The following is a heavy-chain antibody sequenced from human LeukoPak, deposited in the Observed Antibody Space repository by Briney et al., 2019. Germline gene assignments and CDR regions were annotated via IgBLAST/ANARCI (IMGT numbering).Heavy chain of an antibody. D-gene: IGHD3-22*01. CDR1: GFTFSSYA. Sequence: GGSLRLSCAASGFTFSSYAMSWVRQAPGGGLEWVSGISASGGSTYYADSVKGRFTNSRDNSKSTLYLQMNSLRAEDTAVYYCAKFFDNGGYYYFDYWGQGTLVTVSS. J-gene: IGHJ4*02. CDR3: AKFFDNGGYYYFDY. V-gene: IGHV3-23*01. CDR2: ISASGGST.